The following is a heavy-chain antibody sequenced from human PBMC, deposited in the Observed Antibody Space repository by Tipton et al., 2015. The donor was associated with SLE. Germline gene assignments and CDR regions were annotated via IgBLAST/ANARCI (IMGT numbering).Heavy chain of an antibody. J-gene: IGHJ5*02. V-gene: IGHV4-31*02. D-gene: IGHD6-6*01. CDR3: ARGQLGGSGDL. Sequence: GLVKPSQTLSLTCTVSGDSARIGGYYWSWIRQHPGKDLEWIGYIYSTGSTYYNPSLKSRVTISVDTSKNQFSLRLNSMTAADTAVYYCARGQLGGSGDLWGQGTLVTVS. CDR2: IYSTGST. CDR1: GDSARIGGYY.